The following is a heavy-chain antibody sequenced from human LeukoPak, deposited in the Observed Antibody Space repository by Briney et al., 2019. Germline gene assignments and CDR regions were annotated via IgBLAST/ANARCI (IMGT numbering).Heavy chain of an antibody. D-gene: IGHD5-24*01. CDR2: ISSSGNYI. V-gene: IGHV3-21*04. CDR1: GFTFSSYS. Sequence: GGSLRLSCAASGFTFSSYSMNWVRQAPGKGLEWVSSISSSGNYIDYADSVKGRFTVSRDNGKNSLFLQMNSLRAEDTAIYYCVRVKGGWLGEKTYDYLGQGTLVTVSP. J-gene: IGHJ4*02. CDR3: VRVKGGWLGEKTYDY.